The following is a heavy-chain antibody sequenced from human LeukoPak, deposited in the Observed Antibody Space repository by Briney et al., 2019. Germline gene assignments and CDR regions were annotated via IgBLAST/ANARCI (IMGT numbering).Heavy chain of an antibody. V-gene: IGHV3-30*02. CDR2: IRYDGSNK. CDR3: AKDLTAAGRSYFQH. Sequence: GGSLRLSCAASGFTFGSYGMHWVRQAPGKGLEGVAFIRYDGSNKYYADSVKGRFTISRDNSKNTLYLQMNSLRAEDTAVYYCAKDLTAAGRSYFQHWGQGTLVTVSS. D-gene: IGHD6-13*01. J-gene: IGHJ1*01. CDR1: GFTFGSYG.